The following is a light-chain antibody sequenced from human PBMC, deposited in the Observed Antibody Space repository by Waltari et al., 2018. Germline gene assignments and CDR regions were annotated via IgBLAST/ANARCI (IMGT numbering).Light chain of an antibody. CDR2: RAS. CDR3: QLYNSYVMYT. J-gene: IGKJ2*01. V-gene: IGKV1-5*03. CDR1: QRISTW. Sequence: DIQMSQSPSTLSASVGDRVTITCRASQRISTWLAWYQQKPGKAPKLLIPRASTLESGVPSRCAGSGSGTEFTLTISSLQPDDFGTYYCQLYNSYVMYTFGQGTKLDIK.